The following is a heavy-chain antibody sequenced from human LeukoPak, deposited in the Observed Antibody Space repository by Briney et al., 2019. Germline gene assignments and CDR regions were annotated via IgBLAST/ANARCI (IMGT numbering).Heavy chain of an antibody. CDR1: GFTFSSYA. D-gene: IGHD6-19*01. CDR3: AREPFSSGWFDY. Sequence: PGGSLRLSCAASGFTFSSYAMSWVRQAPGKGLEWVSAISGSDGRTYYAGSVKGRFTISRGNSRNTLYLQMKSLRAEDTAVYYCAREPFSSGWFDYWGQGTLVTVSS. CDR2: ISGSDGRT. J-gene: IGHJ5*01. V-gene: IGHV3-23*01.